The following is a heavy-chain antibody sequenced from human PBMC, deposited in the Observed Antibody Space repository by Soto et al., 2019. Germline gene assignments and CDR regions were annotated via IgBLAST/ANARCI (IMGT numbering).Heavy chain of an antibody. CDR1: GGTFSSYA. V-gene: IGHV1-69*06. CDR2: IIPIFGTA. Sequence: SVKVSCKASGGTFSSYAISWVRQAPGQGLEWMGGIIPIFGTANYAQKFQGRVTITADKSTSTAYMELSSLRSEDTAVYYCACQHESYYYDSSGYYTPLYIWGQGTLVTVSS. D-gene: IGHD3-22*01. CDR3: ACQHESYYYDSSGYYTPLYI. J-gene: IGHJ4*02.